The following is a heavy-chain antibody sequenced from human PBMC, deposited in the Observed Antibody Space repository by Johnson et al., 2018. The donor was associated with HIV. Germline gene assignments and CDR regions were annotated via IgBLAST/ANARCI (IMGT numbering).Heavy chain of an antibody. V-gene: IGHV3-30*14. Sequence: QVQLVESGGCLVQPWRSLTLSCAASGFTFSSYAMHWVRQAPGTGLEWVAFISYDGCNKLYADSVNGRFTISRDNSKNTLYLQMNSLSAEDTAVYYCARDHSRDEAYYIWGQGTMVTVSS. CDR3: ARDHSRDEAYYI. J-gene: IGHJ3*02. D-gene: IGHD5-24*01. CDR2: ISYDGCNK. CDR1: GFTFSSYA.